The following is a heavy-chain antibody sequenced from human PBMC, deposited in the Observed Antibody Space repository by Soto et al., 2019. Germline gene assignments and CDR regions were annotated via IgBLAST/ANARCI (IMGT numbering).Heavy chain of an antibody. V-gene: IGHV1-18*04. J-gene: IGHJ6*02. CDR1: GYTFTSYG. Sequence: GASVMVSCKASGYTFTSYGISWVRQAPGQGLEWMGWISAYNGNTNYAQKLQGRVTMTTDTSTSTAYMELRSLRSDDTAVYYCARDPRLRFLEWLSYGMDVWGQGTTVTVSS. CDR3: ARDPRLRFLEWLSYGMDV. CDR2: ISAYNGNT. D-gene: IGHD3-3*01.